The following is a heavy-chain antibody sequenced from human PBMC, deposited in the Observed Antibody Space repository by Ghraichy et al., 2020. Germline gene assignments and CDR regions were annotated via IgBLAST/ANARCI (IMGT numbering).Heavy chain of an antibody. D-gene: IGHD3-3*01. V-gene: IGHV3-23*01. CDR1: GFTFSSYA. Sequence: GESLRLSCAASGFTFSSYAMSWVRQAPGKGLEWVSAISGSGGSTYYADSVKGRFTISRDNSKNTLYLQMNSLRAEDTAVYYCAKDIHDFSLLDAFDIWGQGTMVTVSS. J-gene: IGHJ3*02. CDR2: ISGSGGST. CDR3: AKDIHDFSLLDAFDI.